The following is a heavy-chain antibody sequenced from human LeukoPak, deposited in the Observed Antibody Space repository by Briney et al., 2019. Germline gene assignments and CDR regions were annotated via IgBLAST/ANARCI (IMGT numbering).Heavy chain of an antibody. CDR1: GYSISSGYY. Sequence: SETLSLTCTVSGYSISSGYYWGWIRQPPGKGLEWIGSIYHSGSTYYNPSLKSRVTISVDTSKNQFSLKLSSVTAADTAVYYCARVGLYDFWSGYLVDYWGQGTLVTVYS. J-gene: IGHJ4*02. CDR3: ARVGLYDFWSGYLVDY. V-gene: IGHV4-38-2*02. CDR2: IYHSGST. D-gene: IGHD3-3*01.